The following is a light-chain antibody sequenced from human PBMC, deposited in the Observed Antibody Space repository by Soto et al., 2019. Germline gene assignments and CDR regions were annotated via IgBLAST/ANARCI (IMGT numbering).Light chain of an antibody. CDR3: QQYNSYSPTWT. V-gene: IGKV1-5*03. Sequence: DIQMTQSPSTLSASVGDRVTITCRASQSISNWLAWYQQKPGKAPKLLIYKASSLESGVPSRFSGSGSGTEFTLTISSLQPDDFATYYCQQYNSYSPTWTFGQGTKVDIK. J-gene: IGKJ1*01. CDR2: KAS. CDR1: QSISNW.